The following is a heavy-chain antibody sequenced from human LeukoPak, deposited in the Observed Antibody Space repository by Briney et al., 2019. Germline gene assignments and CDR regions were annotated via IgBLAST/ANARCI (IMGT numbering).Heavy chain of an antibody. CDR2: IKQDGSEK. CDR3: SRAEYSPGYYSYDYYYMDV. J-gene: IGHJ6*03. CDR1: GFTFRNYW. D-gene: IGHD6-6*01. Sequence: GSLRLSCAASGFTFRNYWMSWVRQAPGKGLEWVANIKQDGSEKHYLDSVKGRFTISRDNAKNSLYLQMNSLRAEDTAVYFCSRAEYSPGYYSYDYYYMDVWGKGTTVTVSS. V-gene: IGHV3-7*01.